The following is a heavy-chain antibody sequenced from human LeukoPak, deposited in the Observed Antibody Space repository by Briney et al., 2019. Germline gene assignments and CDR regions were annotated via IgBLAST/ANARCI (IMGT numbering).Heavy chain of an antibody. CDR3: ARRTIFGVETLLDY. CDR1: GYTFTGYY. CDR2: INPNSGGT. Sequence: GASVKVSCKASGYTFTGYYMHWVRQAPGQGLEWMGRINPNSGGTNYAQKLQGRVTMTTDTSTSTAYMELRSLRSDDTAVYYCARRTIFGVETLLDYWGQGTLVTVSS. J-gene: IGHJ4*02. D-gene: IGHD3-3*01. V-gene: IGHV1-2*06.